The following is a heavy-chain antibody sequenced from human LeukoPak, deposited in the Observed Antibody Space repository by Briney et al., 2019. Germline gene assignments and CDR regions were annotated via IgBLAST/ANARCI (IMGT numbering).Heavy chain of an antibody. Sequence: RSSGTLSLTCAVYGGSFSGYYWSWIRQPPGKGLEWIGEINHSGSTNYNPSLKSRVTISVDTSKNQFSLKLSSVTAADTAVYYCARAGRRGWYKAFDIWGQGTMVTVSS. CDR1: GGSFSGYY. V-gene: IGHV4-34*01. J-gene: IGHJ3*02. CDR3: ARAGRRGWYKAFDI. CDR2: INHSGST. D-gene: IGHD6-19*01.